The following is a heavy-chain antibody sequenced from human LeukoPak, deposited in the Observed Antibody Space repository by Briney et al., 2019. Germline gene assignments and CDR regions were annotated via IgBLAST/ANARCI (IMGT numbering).Heavy chain of an antibody. D-gene: IGHD3-22*01. CDR1: GFTFSSYA. CDR3: AKDYYDSSGYLFDY. J-gene: IGHJ4*02. CDR2: ISYDGSNK. V-gene: IGHV3-30*09. Sequence: PGGSLRLSCAASGFTFSSYAMHWVRQAPGKGLEWVAVISYDGSNKCYADSVKGRFAISRDNSKNTLYLQMNSLRAEDTAVYYCAKDYYDSSGYLFDYWGQGTLVIVSS.